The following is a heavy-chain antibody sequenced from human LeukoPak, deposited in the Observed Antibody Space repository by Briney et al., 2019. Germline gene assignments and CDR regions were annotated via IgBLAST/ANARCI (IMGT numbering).Heavy chain of an antibody. CDR1: GFTFSSYS. D-gene: IGHD2-21*02. Sequence: GGSLRLSCAASGFTFSSYSMNWVRQAPGKGLEWVSSISSSSSYIYYADSVKGRFTISRDNAKNSLYLQMNSLRAEDTAVYYCAVTPCGGDCYPDYWGQGTLVTVSS. V-gene: IGHV3-21*01. CDR3: AVTPCGGDCYPDY. CDR2: ISSSSSYI. J-gene: IGHJ4*02.